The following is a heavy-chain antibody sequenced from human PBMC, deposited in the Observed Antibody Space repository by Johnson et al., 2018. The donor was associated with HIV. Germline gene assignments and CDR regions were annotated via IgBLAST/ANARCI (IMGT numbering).Heavy chain of an antibody. Sequence: VQLVESGGGLVQPGRSLRLSCAASGFTFDDYAMHWVRQAPGKGLEWVSGINWSGATPGSADSVKGRFTISRDNARNFLYLQMNSLRAEDTALYYCAKEEGIAAAGGAFDIWGQGTMVTVSS. D-gene: IGHD6-13*01. CDR3: AKEEGIAAAGGAFDI. CDR2: INWSGATP. CDR1: GFTFDDYA. V-gene: IGHV3-9*01. J-gene: IGHJ3*02.